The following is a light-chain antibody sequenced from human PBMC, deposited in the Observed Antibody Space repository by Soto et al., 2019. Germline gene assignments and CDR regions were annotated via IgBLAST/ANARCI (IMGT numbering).Light chain of an antibody. J-gene: IGLJ2*01. CDR2: DVS. CDR3: LSYTSSSSLV. CDR1: SSDVGGYNY. Sequence: QSALTQPASVSGSPGQSITISCTGTSSDVGGYNYVSWYQQHPGKAPKLMIYDVSNRPSGVSNRFSGSKSGNTVSLTISGIQDEDEADYVCLSYTSSSSLVFGGGIKITVL. V-gene: IGLV2-14*01.